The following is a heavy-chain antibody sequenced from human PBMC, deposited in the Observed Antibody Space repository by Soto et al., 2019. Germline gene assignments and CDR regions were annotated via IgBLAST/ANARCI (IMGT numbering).Heavy chain of an antibody. CDR2: IFYSGST. D-gene: IGHD3-10*01. CDR3: ARRYGWLYFDY. Sequence: SETLSLTCTVSGDSISSSNYFWGWIRQHPGKGMEWIGTIFYSGSTYYNQSLKSRVTISVDTSKNQFSLKLTSVTTADTALYYCARRYGWLYFDYWGQGSLVTVS. V-gene: IGHV4-39*01. CDR1: GDSISSSNYF. J-gene: IGHJ4*02.